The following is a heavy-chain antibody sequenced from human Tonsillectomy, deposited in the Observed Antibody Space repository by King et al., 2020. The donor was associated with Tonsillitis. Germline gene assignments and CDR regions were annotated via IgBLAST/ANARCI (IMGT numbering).Heavy chain of an antibody. Sequence: VQLVESGGGVVQPGRSLRLSCAASGFTFSSYAMHWVRQAPGKGLGWVAVISYDGSNKYYADSVKGRFTISRDNSKNTLYLQMNSLRAEDTAVYYCAGVTVGGGYSYGSQGAFDYWGQGTLVTVSS. CDR3: AGVTVGGGYSYGSQGAFDY. V-gene: IGHV3-30*01. CDR1: GFTFSSYA. CDR2: ISYDGSNK. D-gene: IGHD5-18*01. J-gene: IGHJ4*02.